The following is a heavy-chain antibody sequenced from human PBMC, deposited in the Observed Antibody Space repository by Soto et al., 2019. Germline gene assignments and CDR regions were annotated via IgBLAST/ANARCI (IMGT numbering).Heavy chain of an antibody. Sequence: VQLVQSGAEVKKPGSSVKVSCKASGGTFSSYAISWVRQAPGQGLEWMGGIIPIFGTANYAQKFLGRVTITADESTSTAYMELSSLRSEDTAVYYCARVNVDYDILTGYYSRYFDYWGQGTLVTVSS. CDR1: GGTFSSYA. CDR2: IIPIFGTA. V-gene: IGHV1-69*01. J-gene: IGHJ4*02. CDR3: ARVNVDYDILTGYYSRYFDY. D-gene: IGHD3-9*01.